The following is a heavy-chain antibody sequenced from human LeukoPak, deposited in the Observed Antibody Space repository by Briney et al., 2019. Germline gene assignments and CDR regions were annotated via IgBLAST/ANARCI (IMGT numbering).Heavy chain of an antibody. V-gene: IGHV3-7*01. CDR2: IKKDGSEK. CDR1: GFTFSDYW. D-gene: IGHD3-10*01. J-gene: IGHJ5*02. Sequence: GGSLRLSCAASGFTFSDYWMSWVRQAPGKGLEWVANIKKDGSEKHYVDSVKGRFTISRDNAKNSLYLQMSSLRAEDTAVFYCARYYYGSGTSFDPWGQGTPVTVSS. CDR3: ARYYYGSGTSFDP.